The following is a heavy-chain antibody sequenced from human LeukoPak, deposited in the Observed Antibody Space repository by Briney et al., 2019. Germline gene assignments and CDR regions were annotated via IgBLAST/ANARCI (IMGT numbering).Heavy chain of an antibody. J-gene: IGHJ4*02. CDR3: AESRRRIETFDY. D-gene: IGHD5-24*01. CDR1: GDSISSSSYS. Sequence: SETLSLTCTVSGDSISSSSYSWGWIRQPPGKGLERSGIIYYSGSTYYNPSLKSRVTISVDTSKNQFSLRLSSVTAADTAVYYCAESRRRIETFDYWGQGTLVTVSS. CDR2: IYYSGST. V-gene: IGHV4-39*01.